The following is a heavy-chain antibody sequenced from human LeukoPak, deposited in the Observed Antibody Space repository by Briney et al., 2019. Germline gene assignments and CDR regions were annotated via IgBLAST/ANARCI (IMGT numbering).Heavy chain of an antibody. J-gene: IGHJ3*02. CDR3: AREGNFWSGQGAFDI. CDR2: ISAYNGNT. D-gene: IGHD3-3*01. V-gene: IGHV1-18*01. CDR1: GYTFTSYG. Sequence: ASVKVSCKASGYTFTSYGISWVRQAPGQGLEWMGWISAYNGNTNYAQKLQGRVTMTTDTSTSTAYMELRSLRSDETAVYYCAREGNFWSGQGAFDIWGQGTMVTVSS.